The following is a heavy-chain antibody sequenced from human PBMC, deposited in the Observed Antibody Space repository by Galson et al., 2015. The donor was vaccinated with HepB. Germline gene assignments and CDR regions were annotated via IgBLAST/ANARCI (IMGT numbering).Heavy chain of an antibody. CDR3: AREGQGELELTFDY. Sequence: SLRLSCAASGFTVSSNYMSWVRQAPGKGLEWVSVIYSGGSTYYADSVKGRFTISRDNSKNMLFLQMDSLRAEDTAVYYCAREGQGELELTFDYWGQGTLVTVSS. CDR2: IYSGGST. V-gene: IGHV3-53*01. CDR1: GFTVSSNY. D-gene: IGHD1-7*01. J-gene: IGHJ4*02.